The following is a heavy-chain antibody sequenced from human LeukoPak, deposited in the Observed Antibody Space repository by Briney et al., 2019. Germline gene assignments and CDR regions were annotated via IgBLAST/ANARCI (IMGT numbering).Heavy chain of an antibody. CDR3: ARARYSGTWTLHI. D-gene: IGHD6-13*01. CDR1: GFTFSSYW. CDR2: INDDGSST. J-gene: IGHJ2*01. V-gene: IGHV3-74*01. Sequence: GGSLRLSCAASGFTFSSYWMHWVRQAPGKGLVWVSRINDDGSSTSYADSVKGRFTISRDNAENTLYLQMSSLRGEDTAVYYCARARYSGTWTLHIWGRGTLVTVSS.